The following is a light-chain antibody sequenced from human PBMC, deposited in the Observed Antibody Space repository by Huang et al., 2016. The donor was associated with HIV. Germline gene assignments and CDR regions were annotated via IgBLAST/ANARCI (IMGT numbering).Light chain of an antibody. CDR2: LGS. CDR1: QSLLHSDGYKY. Sequence: DIVMTQSPLSLPVTPGEPASISCRSNQSLLHSDGYKYLDWYLQKPGQSPQVLIYLGSNRASGVPYRFSGSGAGTEYTLKISRVEAEDFGVYYCMQSLQTPGTFGQGTRVEIK. J-gene: IGKJ5*01. CDR3: MQSLQTPGT. V-gene: IGKV2-28*01.